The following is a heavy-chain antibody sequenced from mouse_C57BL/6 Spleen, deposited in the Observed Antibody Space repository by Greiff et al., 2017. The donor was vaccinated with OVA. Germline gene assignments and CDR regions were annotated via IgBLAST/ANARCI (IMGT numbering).Heavy chain of an antibody. Sequence: QVQLQQPGAELVMPGASVKLSCKASGYTFTSYWMHWVKQRPGQGLEWIGEIDPSDSYTTYNQKFKGKSTLTVDKSSSTAYMQLSSLTSEDAAVYYCERGKKYDYDEPPFAYWGQGTLVTVSA. J-gene: IGHJ3*01. V-gene: IGHV1-69*01. CDR3: ERGKKYDYDEPPFAY. CDR2: IDPSDSYT. D-gene: IGHD2-4*01. CDR1: GYTFTSYW.